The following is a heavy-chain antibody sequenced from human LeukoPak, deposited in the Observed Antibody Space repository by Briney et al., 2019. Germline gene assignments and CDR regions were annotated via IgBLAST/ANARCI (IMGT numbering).Heavy chain of an antibody. D-gene: IGHD3-10*01. Sequence: SETLSLTCAVYGGSFSGYYWSRIRQPPGKGLEWIGEINHSGSTNYNPSLKSRVTISVDTSKNQFSLKLSSVTAADTAVYYCARVTVLLWFGDSLGWFDPWGQGTLVTVSS. CDR2: INHSGST. CDR3: ARVTVLLWFGDSLGWFDP. J-gene: IGHJ5*02. CDR1: GGSFSGYY. V-gene: IGHV4-34*01.